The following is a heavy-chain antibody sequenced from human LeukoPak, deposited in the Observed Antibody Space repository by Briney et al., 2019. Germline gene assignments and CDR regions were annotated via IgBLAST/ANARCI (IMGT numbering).Heavy chain of an antibody. V-gene: IGHV3-15*01. J-gene: IGHJ5*02. Sequence: PGGSLGLSCAASGFTFSNAWMSWVRQAPGKGLEWVGSIKSKTDGGTTDYAAPVKGRFTISRDDSKNTLYLQMNSLKTEDTAVYYCTTDGAYNWNDVTWFDPWGQGTLVTVSS. CDR1: GFTFSNAW. CDR2: IKSKTDGGTT. D-gene: IGHD1-1*01. CDR3: TTDGAYNWNDVTWFDP.